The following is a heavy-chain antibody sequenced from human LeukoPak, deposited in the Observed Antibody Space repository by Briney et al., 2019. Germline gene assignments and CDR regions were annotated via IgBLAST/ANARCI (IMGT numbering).Heavy chain of an antibody. CDR3: AKRRGSDYYYYYMDV. CDR1: GFTFSSYS. V-gene: IGHV3-48*01. J-gene: IGHJ6*03. D-gene: IGHD1-1*01. CDR2: ISSSSTI. Sequence: GGSLRLSCAASGFTFSSYSMNWVRQAPGKGLEWVSYISSSSTIYYADSVKGRFTISRDNSKNTLYLQMNSLRAEDTAVYYCAKRRGSDYYYYYMDVWGKGTTVTVSS.